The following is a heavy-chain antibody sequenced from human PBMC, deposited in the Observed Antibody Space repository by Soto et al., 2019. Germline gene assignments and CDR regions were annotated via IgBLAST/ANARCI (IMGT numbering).Heavy chain of an antibody. CDR2: ISGSGGST. D-gene: IGHD2-2*02. CDR3: AKSFIVVVPAAISDYFDY. CDR1: GFTFSSYA. J-gene: IGHJ4*02. V-gene: IGHV3-23*01. Sequence: GGSLRLSCAASGFTFSSYAMSWVRQAPGKGLEWVSAISGSGGSTYYADSVKGRFTISRDNSKNTLYLQMNSLRAEDTAVYYCAKSFIVVVPAAISDYFDYWGQGTLVTVSS.